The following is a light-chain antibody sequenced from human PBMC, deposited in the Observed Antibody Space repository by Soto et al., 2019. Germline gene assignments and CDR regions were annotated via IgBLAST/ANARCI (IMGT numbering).Light chain of an antibody. J-gene: IGLJ1*01. V-gene: IGLV2-8*01. CDR3: TSYAGGNNV. Sequence: QSALTQPPSASGSPGQSVTISCTGTSSAVGGYNYVSWYQQNPAKVPKLMIYEVNKRPSGAPDRFSGSKSGNTASLTVSGLQAEDEADYYCTSYAGGNNVFGTGTKLTVL. CDR1: SSAVGGYNY. CDR2: EVN.